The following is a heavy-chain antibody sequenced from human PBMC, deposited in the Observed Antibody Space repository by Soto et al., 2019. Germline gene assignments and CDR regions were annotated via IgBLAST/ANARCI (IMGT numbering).Heavy chain of an antibody. J-gene: IGHJ4*02. Sequence: QVQLQESGPGLLEPLETLSLTCSVSGVSLNSGHYYWVWVRQSPGKGLAWIASVYYDESTYYNPSLKSRFTISIDKPRNQFSLTLKSVTAADTAVYYCGKVLIGATRHADVDSWGQGDRVTVAS. CDR3: GKVLIGATRHADVDS. CDR2: VYYDEST. V-gene: IGHV4-39*01. D-gene: IGHD2-15*01. CDR1: GVSLNSGHYY.